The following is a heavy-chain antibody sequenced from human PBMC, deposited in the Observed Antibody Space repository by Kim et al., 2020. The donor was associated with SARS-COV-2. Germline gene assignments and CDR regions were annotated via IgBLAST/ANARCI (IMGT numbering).Heavy chain of an antibody. D-gene: IGHD3-10*01. CDR3: AREGSGSYNWLDP. Sequence: ASVKVSCKASGYTFDTYALYWVRQAPGQRLEWMGWINGGNGNTRYSQNFQGRVTITRDTSATTAYMELSSLTSKDTAVYYRAREGSGSYNWLDPWGQGTLVTVAS. CDR1: GYTFDTYA. J-gene: IGHJ5*02. V-gene: IGHV1-3*01. CDR2: INGGNGNT.